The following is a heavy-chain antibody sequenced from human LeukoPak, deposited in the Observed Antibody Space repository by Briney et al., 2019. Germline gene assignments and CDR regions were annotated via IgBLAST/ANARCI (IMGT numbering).Heavy chain of an antibody. CDR2: ISSSGSIK. CDR3: AKSLTGYSSSWADY. V-gene: IGHV3-48*03. CDR1: GFAFNSYE. J-gene: IGHJ4*02. Sequence: GGSLRLSCIASGFAFNSYEMNWVRQAPGKGLEWVSYISSSGSIKHYADSVKGRFTISRDNAKNSLYLQMNSLRAEDTAVYYCAKSLTGYSSSWADYWGQGTLVTVSS. D-gene: IGHD6-13*01.